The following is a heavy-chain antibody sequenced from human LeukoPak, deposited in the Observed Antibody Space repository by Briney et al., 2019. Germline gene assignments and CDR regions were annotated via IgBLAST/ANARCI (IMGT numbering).Heavy chain of an antibody. D-gene: IGHD4/OR15-4a*01. CDR2: INPSGGST. CDR1: GYTFTSYY. CDR3: ARDGCYP. V-gene: IGHV1-46*01. J-gene: IGHJ5*02. Sequence: ASVKVSCKASGYTFTSYYIHWVRQAPGQGLEWMGIINPSGGSTSYPQNFQGRITMTRDTSTSTVYMELSSLRAEDTAVYYCARDGCYPWGERTLLTVSS.